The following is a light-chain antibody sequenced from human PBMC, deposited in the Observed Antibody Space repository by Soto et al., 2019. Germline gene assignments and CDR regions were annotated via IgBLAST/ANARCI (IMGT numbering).Light chain of an antibody. CDR2: LAS. CDR3: QQYGSSPPWT. Sequence: EIVLTQSPGTLSLSPGERATLSCRASQSVSSSYLAWYQQKPGQAPRLLIYLASSRATGIPDRFSGSGSGTDFTLTISRLEPEDFEVYYCQQYGSSPPWTFGQGTKVEIK. CDR1: QSVSSSY. J-gene: IGKJ1*01. V-gene: IGKV3-20*01.